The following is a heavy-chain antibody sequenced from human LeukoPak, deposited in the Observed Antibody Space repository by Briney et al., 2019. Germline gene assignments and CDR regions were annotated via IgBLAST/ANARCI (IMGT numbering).Heavy chain of an antibody. CDR1: GFTFSNYN. V-gene: IGHV3-21*01. CDR2: ISSSSSYI. D-gene: IGHD2-8*02. J-gene: IGHJ4*02. Sequence: GGSLRLSCAASGFTFSNYNMNWVRQAPGKGLEWVSSISSSSSYIYYADSVKGRFTISRDNTKNSLYLQMNSLRAEDTAVYYCTRDSPYGTAGYWGQGTLVTVSS. CDR3: TRDSPYGTAGY.